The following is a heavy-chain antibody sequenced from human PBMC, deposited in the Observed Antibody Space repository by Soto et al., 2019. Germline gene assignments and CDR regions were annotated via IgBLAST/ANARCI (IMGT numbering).Heavy chain of an antibody. V-gene: IGHV4-4*02. CDR3: ASGYSYGLIQNDY. Sequence: KPSETLSLTCAVSGGSISSSNWWSWVRQPPGKGLEWIGEIYHSGSTNYNPSLKSRVTISVDKSKNQFSLKLSSVTAADTAVYYCASGYSYGLIQNDYWGQGTLVTVSS. CDR1: GGSISSSNW. CDR2: IYHSGST. J-gene: IGHJ4*02. D-gene: IGHD5-18*01.